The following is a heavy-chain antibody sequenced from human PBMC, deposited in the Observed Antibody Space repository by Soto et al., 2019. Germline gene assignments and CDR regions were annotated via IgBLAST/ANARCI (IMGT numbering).Heavy chain of an antibody. D-gene: IGHD3-10*01. V-gene: IGHV4-34*01. CDR3: ARGLFGETHYSGGWYFFDY. J-gene: IGHJ4*02. Sequence: QVQLQQWGAGLLKPSETLSLTCAVYGGSFSGYSWTWIRQSPGKGLEWIGQINDGGSANYNPSLKSRVTISVDTSNTEFFLELICVTAADTAVYYCARGLFGETHYSGGWYFFDYWGQGTLVTVSS. CDR1: GGSFSGYS. CDR2: INDGGSA.